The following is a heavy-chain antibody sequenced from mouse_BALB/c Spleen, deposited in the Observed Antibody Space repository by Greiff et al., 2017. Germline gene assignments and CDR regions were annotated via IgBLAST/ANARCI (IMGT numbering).Heavy chain of an antibody. CDR1: GFSLSTSYMG. CDR3: SRRGIYCDYDGYAMDY. V-gene: IGHV8-8*01. CDR2: ILWNDSK. Sequence: QVTLKVSGPGILQPSQTLSLTCSSSGFSLSTSYMGVGRMRQPAGQGWGWLIHILWNDSKYYNPVLKSRPTISKDTYNNQVILKIAKVDTADTATYDCSRRGIYCDYDGYAMDYWGQGTSVTVSS. J-gene: IGHJ4*01. D-gene: IGHD2-4*01.